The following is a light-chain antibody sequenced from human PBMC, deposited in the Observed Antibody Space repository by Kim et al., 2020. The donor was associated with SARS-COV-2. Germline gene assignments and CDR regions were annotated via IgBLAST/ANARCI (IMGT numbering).Light chain of an antibody. CDR1: QSISSSF. CDR3: QHYDSSPCT. V-gene: IGKV3-20*01. J-gene: IGKJ1*01. CDR2: GAS. Sequence: EIVLTQSPGTLSLSPGERATPSCRASQSISSSFLAWYQQKPGQAPRLLLYGASNRATGIPDRFSGSGSGTDFTLSISGLEPEDFAVYYCQHYDSSPCTFGQGTQVDIK.